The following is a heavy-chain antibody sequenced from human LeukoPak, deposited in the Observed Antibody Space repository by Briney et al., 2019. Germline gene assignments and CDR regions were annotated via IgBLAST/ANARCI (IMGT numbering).Heavy chain of an antibody. CDR1: GYTFSAFG. D-gene: IGHD1-7*01. V-gene: IGHV3-48*02. CDR3: ARGSANYLIDY. Sequence: GGSLRLSWVASGYTFSAFGVNWVRQVPGKGLEWISCISTSTSTTFYANSVEGRFTISRDNAKTSLFLQMHSLRDEDTAVYYCARGSANYLIDYWGQGILVTVSS. CDR2: ISTSTSTT. J-gene: IGHJ4*02.